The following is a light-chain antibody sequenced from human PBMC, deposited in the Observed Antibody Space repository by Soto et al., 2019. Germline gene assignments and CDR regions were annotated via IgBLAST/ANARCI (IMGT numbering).Light chain of an antibody. CDR2: EVS. CDR3: SSYTSNTTPV. Sequence: QSALTQPASVSGSPGQSITISCTGTSSDVGGYAYVSWYQQYPGKAPQLVISEVSNRPSGVSHRVSGSRSGNTASLTISGRQAEDEADYYCSSYTSNTTPVFRGGTKLTVL. J-gene: IGLJ2*01. V-gene: IGLV2-14*01. CDR1: SSDVGGYAY.